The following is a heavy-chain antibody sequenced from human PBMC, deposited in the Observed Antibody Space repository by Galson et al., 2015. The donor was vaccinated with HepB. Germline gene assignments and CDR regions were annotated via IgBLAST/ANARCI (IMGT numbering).Heavy chain of an antibody. CDR1: GFTFSSYS. CDR2: ISSSSSYI. D-gene: IGHD3-10*01. CDR3: ARAEDRYYYGSGSYYNPYYYYYGMDV. Sequence: SLRLSCAASGFTFSSYSMNWVRQAPGKGLEWVSSISSSSSYIYYADSVKGRFTISRDNAKNSLYLQMNSLRAEDTAVYYCARAEDRYYYGSGSYYNPYYYYYGMDVWGQGTTVTVSS. J-gene: IGHJ6*02. V-gene: IGHV3-21*01.